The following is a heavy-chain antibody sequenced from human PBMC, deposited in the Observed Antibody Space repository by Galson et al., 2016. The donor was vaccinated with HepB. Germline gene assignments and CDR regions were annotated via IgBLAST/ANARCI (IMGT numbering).Heavy chain of an antibody. D-gene: IGHD1-1*01. V-gene: IGHV1-46*01. CDR2: INPSGGVT. CDR1: GYTFTSYF. Sequence: SVKVSCKASGYTFTSYFMHWVRRAPGQGLEWMGIINPSGGVTTHAQIFQGRITMTRDTSTSTVYMDLSSLRSEDTAVYYCARRTVKSDYYFYLMDVWGQGTTVIVSS. J-gene: IGHJ6*02. CDR3: ARRTVKSDYYFYLMDV.